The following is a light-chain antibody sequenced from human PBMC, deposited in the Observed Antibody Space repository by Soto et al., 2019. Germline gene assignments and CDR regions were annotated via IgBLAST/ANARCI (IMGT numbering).Light chain of an antibody. CDR3: QQHNNWPLT. Sequence: EIMMTQSPAILSVTPGERATLSCRASQSVSSSYLAWYQQKPGQAPRLLIYGASSRATGIPDRFSGSGSGTDFTLTISSLQSEDFAVYYCQQHNNWPLTFGGGTKVDIK. J-gene: IGKJ4*01. CDR1: QSVSSSY. V-gene: IGKV3D-15*01. CDR2: GAS.